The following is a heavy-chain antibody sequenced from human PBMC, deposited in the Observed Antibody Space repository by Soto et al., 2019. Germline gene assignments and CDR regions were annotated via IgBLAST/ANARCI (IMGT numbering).Heavy chain of an antibody. CDR2: INHSGST. V-gene: IGHV4-34*01. D-gene: IGHD5-12*01. CDR3: ARGRGYSGYAPFDY. Sequence: QVQLQQWGAGLLKPSETLSLTCAVYGGSFSDYYWCWIRQPPGKGLEWIGEINHSGSTNYNPSLKSRVTITVDTSKNQFSLNLSSVPAADTAVYHCARGRGYSGYAPFDYWGQGTLVTVSS. J-gene: IGHJ4*02. CDR1: GGSFSDYY.